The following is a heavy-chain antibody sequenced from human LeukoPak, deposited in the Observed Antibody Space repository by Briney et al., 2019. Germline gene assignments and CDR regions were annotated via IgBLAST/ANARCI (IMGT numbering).Heavy chain of an antibody. CDR1: GYSISSSNW. V-gene: IGHV4-28*01. Sequence: SETLSLTCAVSGYSISSSNWWGWIRQPPGKGLEYIGYIYYSGSTNFNPSLKSRVTMSVDTSKNQFSLNLSSVIAADTAVYYCARREVVAGAEYFQHWGQGTLVTVSS. J-gene: IGHJ1*01. CDR3: ARREVVAGAEYFQH. D-gene: IGHD6-19*01. CDR2: IYYSGST.